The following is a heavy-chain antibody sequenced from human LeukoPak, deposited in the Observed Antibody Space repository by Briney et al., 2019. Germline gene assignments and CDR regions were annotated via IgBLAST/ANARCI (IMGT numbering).Heavy chain of an antibody. V-gene: IGHV3-33*01. CDR1: GFTFSRYG. D-gene: IGHD5-12*01. J-gene: IGHJ6*02. CDR2: IWYDGSNK. Sequence: GSLRLSCAASGFTFSRYGMHWVRQAPGKGLEWVAVIWYDGSNKYYADSVKGRFTISRDNSKNTVSLQMNSLRAEDTAVYYCAREISDIVATYYYYYGMDVWGQGTTVTVSS. CDR3: AREISDIVATYYYYYGMDV.